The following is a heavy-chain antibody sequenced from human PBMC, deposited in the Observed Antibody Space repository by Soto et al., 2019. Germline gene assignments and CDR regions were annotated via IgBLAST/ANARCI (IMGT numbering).Heavy chain of an antibody. CDR2: IYYSGST. J-gene: IGHJ6*02. CDR1: GGSISSGGYY. CDR3: ARDFWSGYPNGLDV. D-gene: IGHD3-3*01. Sequence: SETLSLTCTVSGGSISSGGYYWSWIRQHPGKGLEWLGHIYYSGSTNYNPSLKSRITISADTSNNQFSLKLSSVTAADTAVYYCARDFWSGYPNGLDVWGQGTTVTVS. V-gene: IGHV4-31*03.